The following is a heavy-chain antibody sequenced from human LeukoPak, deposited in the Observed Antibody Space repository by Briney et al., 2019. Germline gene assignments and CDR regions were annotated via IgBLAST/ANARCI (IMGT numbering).Heavy chain of an antibody. CDR3: AGDNSGTFDY. D-gene: IGHD3-10*01. Sequence: SVKVSCKASGGAFSSSTISWVRQAPGQGLEWMGGIIPILGTSNYAQRLQGRVTITADESTRTAYMELSSLTSDDTAVYYCAGDNSGTFDYWGQGTLVTVSS. V-gene: IGHV1-69*13. CDR1: GGAFSSST. CDR2: IIPILGTS. J-gene: IGHJ4*02.